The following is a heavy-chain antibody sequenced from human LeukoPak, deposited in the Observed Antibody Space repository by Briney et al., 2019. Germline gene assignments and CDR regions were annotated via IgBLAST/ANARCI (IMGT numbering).Heavy chain of an antibody. J-gene: IGHJ4*02. CDR1: GFTFSSYG. CDR2: IRYDGSNK. Sequence: GGSLRLSCAASGFTFSSYGMHWVRQAPGKGLEWVAFIRYDGSNKYYADSVKGRFTISRDNSKNTLYLQMNSLRAEDTAVYYCAKELVVVPAAIGRYFDYWGQGTLVTVSS. V-gene: IGHV3-30*02. CDR3: AKELVVVPAAIGRYFDY. D-gene: IGHD2-2*02.